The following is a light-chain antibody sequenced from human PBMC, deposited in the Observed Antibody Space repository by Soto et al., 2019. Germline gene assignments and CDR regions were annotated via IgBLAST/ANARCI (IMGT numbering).Light chain of an antibody. CDR3: CSYAGSYPFVWV. Sequence: QSALTQPRSVSGSPGQSVTISCTGTSSDVGGYNYVSWYQQHPGKAPKLMIYDVSKRPSGVPDRFSGSKSGNTASLTISGLQAGDEADYYCCSYAGSYPFVWVFGGGTKLTVL. CDR2: DVS. CDR1: SSDVGGYNY. V-gene: IGLV2-11*01. J-gene: IGLJ3*02.